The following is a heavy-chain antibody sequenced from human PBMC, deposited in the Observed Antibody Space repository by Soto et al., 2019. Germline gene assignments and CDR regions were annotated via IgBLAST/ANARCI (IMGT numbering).Heavy chain of an antibody. V-gene: IGHV4-31*01. CDR3: ARENRLAVPEDYGGNSYYYYYGMDV. CDR2: IYYSGST. CDR1: GGSISSGGYY. D-gene: IGHD4-17*01. J-gene: IGHJ6*02. Sequence: QVQLQESGPGLVKPSQTLSLTCTVSGGSISSGGYYWSWIRQHPGKGLEWIGYIYYSGSTYYNPSLKSLVIISVDTSKNQFSLKLSSVTAADTAVYYCARENRLAVPEDYGGNSYYYYYGMDVWGQGTTVTVSS.